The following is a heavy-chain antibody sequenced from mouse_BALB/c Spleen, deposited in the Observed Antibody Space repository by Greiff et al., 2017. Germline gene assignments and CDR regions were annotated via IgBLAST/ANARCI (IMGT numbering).Heavy chain of an antibody. V-gene: IGHV5-9-4*01. CDR2: ISSGGSYT. CDR1: GFTFSSYA. D-gene: IGHD2-3*01. Sequence: EVHLVESGGGLVKPGGSLKLSCAASGFTFSSYAMSWVRQSPEKRLEWVAEISSGGSYTYYPDTVTGRFTISRDNAKNTLYLEMSSLRSEDTAMYYCARHDGRYYFDYWGQGTTLTVSS. J-gene: IGHJ2*01. CDR3: ARHDGRYYFDY.